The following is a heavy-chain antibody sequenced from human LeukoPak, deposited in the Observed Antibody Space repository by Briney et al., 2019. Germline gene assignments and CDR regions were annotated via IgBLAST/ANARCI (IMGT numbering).Heavy chain of an antibody. CDR3: AREGGTVTEYYYGMDV. CDR1: GFSFTTYG. Sequence: SGGSLRLSCAASGFSFTTYGMHWVRQAPLKGLEWLAAISYDGRNQNYADSVKGRFTIFRDNSQNTLYLQMNSLRAEDTAVYYCAREGGTVTEYYYGMDVWGQGTTVTVSS. J-gene: IGHJ6*02. V-gene: IGHV3-30*03. CDR2: ISYDGRNQ. D-gene: IGHD4-17*01.